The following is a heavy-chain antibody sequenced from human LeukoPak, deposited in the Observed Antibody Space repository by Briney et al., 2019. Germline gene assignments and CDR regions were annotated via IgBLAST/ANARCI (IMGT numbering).Heavy chain of an antibody. CDR2: VDHTGST. Sequence: SETLSLTCSVSDDSITMYYWTWIRQPPGKGLEWIGYVDHTGSTNFNPSLNGRVSISRDTTKNLFSLRLRSVTAADTAVYFCARGRVSSSTWYSTYYYCFYMDVWGKGTTVTVSS. CDR3: ARGRVSSSTWYSTYYYCFYMDV. CDR1: DDSITMYY. V-gene: IGHV4-59*01. J-gene: IGHJ6*03. D-gene: IGHD1-1*01.